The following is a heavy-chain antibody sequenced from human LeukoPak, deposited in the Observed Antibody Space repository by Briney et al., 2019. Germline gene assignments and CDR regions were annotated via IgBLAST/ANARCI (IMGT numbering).Heavy chain of an antibody. Sequence: SETLSLTCTVSGGSISSYYWSWIRQPPGKGLEWIGYIYYSGSTNYNPSLKSRVTISVDTSKNQFSLKLSSVTAADTAVYYCARGGLLWFGELWDYFDYWGQGTLVTVSS. CDR2: IYYSGST. CDR1: GGSISSYY. CDR3: ARGGLLWFGELWDYFDY. J-gene: IGHJ4*02. D-gene: IGHD3-10*01. V-gene: IGHV4-59*01.